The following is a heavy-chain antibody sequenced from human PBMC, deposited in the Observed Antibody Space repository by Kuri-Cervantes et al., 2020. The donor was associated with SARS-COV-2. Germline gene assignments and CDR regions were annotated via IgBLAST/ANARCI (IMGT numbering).Heavy chain of an antibody. J-gene: IGHJ3*02. CDR3: ARDSGDWNPDGFDI. V-gene: IGHV1-46*01. Sequence: ASVKVSCKASGYTFTSYGISWVRQAPGQGLEWMGIINPSGGSTSYAQKFQGRVTMTRDTSTSTVYMELSSLRSDDTAVYYCARDSGDWNPDGFDIWGQGTMVTVSS. D-gene: IGHD1-1*01. CDR2: INPSGGST. CDR1: GYTFTSYG.